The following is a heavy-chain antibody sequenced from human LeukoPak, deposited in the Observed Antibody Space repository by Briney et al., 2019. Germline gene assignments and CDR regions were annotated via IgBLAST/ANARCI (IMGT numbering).Heavy chain of an antibody. CDR1: GFTFSSYG. V-gene: IGHV3-9*01. CDR3: AKDLGSSGLIDY. Sequence: GRSLRLSCAASGFTFSSYGMHWVRQAPGKGLEWVSGISWNSGSIGYADSVKGRFTISRDNAKNSLYLQMNSLRAEDTALYYCAKDLGSSGLIDYWGQGTLVTVSS. D-gene: IGHD6-19*01. CDR2: ISWNSGSI. J-gene: IGHJ4*02.